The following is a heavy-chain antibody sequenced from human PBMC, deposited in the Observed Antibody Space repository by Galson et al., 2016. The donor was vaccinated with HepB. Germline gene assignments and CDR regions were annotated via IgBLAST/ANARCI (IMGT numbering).Heavy chain of an antibody. CDR1: GFTVSSNY. D-gene: IGHD3-10*01. V-gene: IGHV3-53*01. Sequence: SLRLSCAASGFTVSSNYMSWVRQAPGKGLEWVSVIYTSGNAYYGGSVKGRFTISRDNSKNTLYLQLNSLRAEDTAVYYCERIISSQFAFDIWGQGTMVTVSS. CDR3: ERIISSQFAFDI. CDR2: IYTSGNA. J-gene: IGHJ3*02.